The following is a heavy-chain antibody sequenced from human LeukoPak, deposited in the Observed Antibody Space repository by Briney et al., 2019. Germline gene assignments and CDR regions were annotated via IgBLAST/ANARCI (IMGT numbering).Heavy chain of an antibody. J-gene: IGHJ5*02. D-gene: IGHD2-15*01. CDR3: AREYCSGGSCYSNWFDP. CDR2: ISSSSSYI. V-gene: IGHV3-21*01. CDR1: GFTFSTFW. Sequence: GGSLRLSCAASGFTFSTFWMNWVRQAPGKGLEWVSSISSSSSYIYYADSVKGRFTISRDNAKNSLYLQMNSLRAEDTAVYYCAREYCSGGSCYSNWFDPWGQGTLVTVSS.